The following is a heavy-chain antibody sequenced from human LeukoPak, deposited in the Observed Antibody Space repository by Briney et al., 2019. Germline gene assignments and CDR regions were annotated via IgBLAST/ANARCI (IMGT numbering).Heavy chain of an antibody. Sequence: GGSLRLSCAASGFTFSSYSMNWVRQAPGKGLEWVSYISSSSSTIYYADSVKGRFTISRDNAKNSLYLQMNSLRAEDTAVYYCASGLELGAFDIWGQGTMVTVSS. CDR1: GFTFSSYS. D-gene: IGHD1-7*01. CDR3: ASGLELGAFDI. J-gene: IGHJ3*02. CDR2: ISSSSSTI. V-gene: IGHV3-48*04.